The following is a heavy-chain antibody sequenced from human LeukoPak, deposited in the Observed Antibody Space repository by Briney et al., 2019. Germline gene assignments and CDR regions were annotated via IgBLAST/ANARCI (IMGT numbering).Heavy chain of an antibody. Sequence: PSETLSLTCTASGFSIRNGYYWGWIRRPPGKGLEWIGSIHHSGSTYYNPSLKSRVTISVNTSKNQFSLKLSSVTAADTAVYYCARVEYGSSGYYYVFAYWGQGILVTVSS. J-gene: IGHJ4*02. V-gene: IGHV4-38-2*02. D-gene: IGHD3-22*01. CDR3: ARVEYGSSGYYYVFAY. CDR1: GFSIRNGYY. CDR2: IHHSGST.